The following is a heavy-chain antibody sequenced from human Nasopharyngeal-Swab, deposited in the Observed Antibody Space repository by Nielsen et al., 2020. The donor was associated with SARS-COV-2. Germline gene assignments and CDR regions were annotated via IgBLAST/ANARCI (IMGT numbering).Heavy chain of an antibody. Sequence: SVKVSCKASGGTFSSYAISWVRQAPGKGLEWMGGIIPFFGTANYAQKFQGRVTITADESTTTAYMELSSLRSEDTAVYYCARSAAAYYYYYMDVWGKGTTVTVSS. V-gene: IGHV1-69*13. J-gene: IGHJ6*03. D-gene: IGHD6-13*01. CDR1: GGTFSSYA. CDR2: IIPFFGTA. CDR3: ARSAAAYYYYYMDV.